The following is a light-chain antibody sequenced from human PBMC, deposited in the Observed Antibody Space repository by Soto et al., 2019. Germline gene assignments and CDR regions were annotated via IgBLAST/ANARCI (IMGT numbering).Light chain of an antibody. CDR1: QNIHNS. Sequence: DIQMTQSPASLSASIGDSVTITCRASQNIHNSLNWYQQKSGKAPNLLIFEASTLHSGVPSRFRGSGSGTDFTLTIASLQPEDFATYYCQQSYSSPRAFGQGTKVEIK. J-gene: IGKJ1*01. V-gene: IGKV1-39*01. CDR3: QQSYSSPRA. CDR2: EAS.